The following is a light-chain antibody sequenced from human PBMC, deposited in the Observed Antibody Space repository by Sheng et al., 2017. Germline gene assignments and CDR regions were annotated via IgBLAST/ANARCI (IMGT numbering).Light chain of an antibody. CDR3: QHYDKWPLP. J-gene: IGKJ4*01. CDR1: QSVSSIY. Sequence: EIVLTQSPGTLSLSPGERATLSCRASQSVSSIYLAWYQQKPGQSPRLLIYGASTRATGIPARFSGSASGTEFTLTISSLQSEDFAVYYCQHYDKWPLPFGGGTKVEIK. CDR2: GAS. V-gene: IGKV3-15*01.